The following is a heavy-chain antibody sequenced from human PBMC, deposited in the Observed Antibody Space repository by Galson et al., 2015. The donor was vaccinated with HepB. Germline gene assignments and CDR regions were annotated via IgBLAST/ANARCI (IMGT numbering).Heavy chain of an antibody. CDR3: ARHSLVSYYYGSGFDP. Sequence: QSGAEVKKPGESLKISCKGSGYSFTSYWIGWVRQMPGKGLEWMGIIYPGDSDTRYSPSFQGQVTISADKSISTAYLQWSSLKASDTAMYYCARHSLVSYYYGSGFDPWGQGTLVTVSS. D-gene: IGHD3-10*01. V-gene: IGHV5-51*01. J-gene: IGHJ5*02. CDR2: IYPGDSDT. CDR1: GYSFTSYW.